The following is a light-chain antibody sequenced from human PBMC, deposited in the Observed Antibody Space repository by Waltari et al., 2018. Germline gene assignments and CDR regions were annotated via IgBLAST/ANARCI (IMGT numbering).Light chain of an antibody. J-gene: IGKJ4*01. CDR1: QSLNSW. CDR3: QHYNGYPIT. V-gene: IGKV1-5*03. Sequence: DIQMTQSPSTLSASVGDSVTITCRASQSLNSWLAWYQHKPGKAPKLLIYKASNLESWVPPRFSGSGSGTEFTLTISSLQPDYVATYYCQHYNGYPITYGGGTKVELK. CDR2: KAS.